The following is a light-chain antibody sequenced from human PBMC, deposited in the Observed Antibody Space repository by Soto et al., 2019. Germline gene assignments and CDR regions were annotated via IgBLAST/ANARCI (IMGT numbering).Light chain of an antibody. V-gene: IGKV1-39*01. J-gene: IGKJ5*01. CDR1: QNINSD. CDR2: STS. Sequence: DIQMTQSPSSLSASVGDRVTITCRASQNINSDLNWYQQKPGKAPKLLMYSTSSLRSGVPSRFSGRGSGTDFNLTISTLQPEDFATYYCQQSDRIPITFGQGTRLEIK. CDR3: QQSDRIPIT.